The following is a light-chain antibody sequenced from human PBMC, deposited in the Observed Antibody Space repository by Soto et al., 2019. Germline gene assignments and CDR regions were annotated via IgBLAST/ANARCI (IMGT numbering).Light chain of an antibody. V-gene: IGKV3-15*01. J-gene: IGKJ4*01. CDR2: GAS. CDR1: QSVSSN. CDR3: QQYNNWPLT. Sequence: EIVMTQSPATLSVSPGERATLSCRASQSVSSNLAWYQQKPGQAPRLLIYGASTRSTGIPARFSGSGSGTDFTPTNSSLQSEDVAVYYCQQYNNWPLTFGGGTKVEIK.